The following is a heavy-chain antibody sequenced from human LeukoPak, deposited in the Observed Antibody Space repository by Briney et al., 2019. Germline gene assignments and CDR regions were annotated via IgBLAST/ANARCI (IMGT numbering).Heavy chain of an antibody. D-gene: IGHD3-3*01. CDR2: ISSSSSYI. V-gene: IGHV3-21*01. J-gene: IGHJ4*02. CDR1: GFTFSSYS. Sequence: GGSLRLSCAASGFTFSSYSMNWVRQAPGKGLEWVSSISSSSSYIYYADSVKGRFAISRDNAKNSLYLQMNSLRAEDTAVYYCAREDFWSGYSIDYWGQGTQVTVSS. CDR3: AREDFWSGYSIDY.